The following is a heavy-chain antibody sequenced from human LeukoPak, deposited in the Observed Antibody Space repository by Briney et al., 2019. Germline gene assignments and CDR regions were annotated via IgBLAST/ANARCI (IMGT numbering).Heavy chain of an antibody. CDR3: ARDPGYSNYVGYYYMDV. D-gene: IGHD4-11*01. J-gene: IGHJ6*03. Sequence: PGGSLRLSCAASGFTFSSYSMNWVRQAPGKGLEWVSSISSSSSYIYYADSVKGRFTISRDNAKNSLYLQMNSLRAEDTAVYYCARDPGYSNYVGYYYMDVWGKGTTVTASS. CDR1: GFTFSSYS. CDR2: ISSSSSYI. V-gene: IGHV3-21*01.